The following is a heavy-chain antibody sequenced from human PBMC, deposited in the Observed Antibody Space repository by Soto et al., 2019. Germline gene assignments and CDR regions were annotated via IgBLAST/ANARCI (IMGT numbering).Heavy chain of an antibody. CDR1: GYTFTTFG. CDR3: ATRSPAFDY. CDR2: INTSKGNT. Sequence: QVQLVQSGPEVKKPGAAVKVSCKTSGYTFTTFGITWVRQAPGQGPEWMGWINTSKGNTNYAQKFQGRVTMTTDTSTRTAYMELRSLRSDDTAVYYCATRSPAFDYWGQGTLVTVSS. J-gene: IGHJ4*02. V-gene: IGHV1-18*01.